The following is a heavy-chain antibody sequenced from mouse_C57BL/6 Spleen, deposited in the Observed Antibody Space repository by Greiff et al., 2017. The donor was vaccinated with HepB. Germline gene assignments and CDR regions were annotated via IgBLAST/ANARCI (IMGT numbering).Heavy chain of an antibody. J-gene: IGHJ2*01. CDR3: ARNYDYDGNYFDY. CDR1: GYTFTSYW. CDR2: IDPSDSYT. V-gene: IGHV1-50*01. D-gene: IGHD2-4*01. Sequence: VQLQQPGAELVKPGASVKLSCKASGYTFTSYWMQWVKQRPGQGLEWIGEIDPSDSYTNYNQKFKGKATLTVDTSSSTAYMQLSSLTSEDSAVYYCARNYDYDGNYFDYWGQGTTLTVSS.